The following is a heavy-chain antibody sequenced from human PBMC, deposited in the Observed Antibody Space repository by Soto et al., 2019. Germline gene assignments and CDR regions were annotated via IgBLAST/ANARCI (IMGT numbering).Heavy chain of an antibody. J-gene: IGHJ4*02. D-gene: IGHD7-27*01. Sequence: PSETLSLTCTVSGGSISSYYWSWIRQPPGKGLEWIGYIYYSGSTNYNPSLKSRVTISVDTSKNQFSLKLSSVTAADTAVYYCARVVNWGFDYWGQGTLVTVSS. V-gene: IGHV4-59*01. CDR2: IYYSGST. CDR1: GGSISSYY. CDR3: ARVVNWGFDY.